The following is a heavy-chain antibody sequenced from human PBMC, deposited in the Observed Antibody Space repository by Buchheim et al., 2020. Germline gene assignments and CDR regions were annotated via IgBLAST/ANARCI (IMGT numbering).Heavy chain of an antibody. J-gene: IGHJ6*03. CDR3: ARGRPPEGYYYYMDV. CDR1: GFTFSSYG. D-gene: IGHD1-14*01. Sequence: QVQLVESGGGVVQPGRSLRLSCAASGFTFSSYGMHWVRQAPGKGLEWVAVIWYDGSNKYYADSVKGRFTISRDNSKNTLYLRMNSLRAEDTAVYYCARGRPPEGYYYYMDVGGKGT. V-gene: IGHV3-33*01. CDR2: IWYDGSNK.